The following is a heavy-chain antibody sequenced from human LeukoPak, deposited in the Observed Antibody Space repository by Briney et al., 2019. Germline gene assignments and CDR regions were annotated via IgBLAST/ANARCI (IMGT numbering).Heavy chain of an antibody. Sequence: GASVKVSCKASGYTFTSFDINWVRQATGQRLEWMGWMNPNSGNTGYAQKFQGRVTITRNTSISTAYMELSSLRSEDTAVYYCARNIDDFWSGYYRWGQGTLVTVSS. V-gene: IGHV1-8*03. J-gene: IGHJ4*02. D-gene: IGHD3-3*01. CDR1: GYTFTSFD. CDR3: ARNIDDFWSGYYR. CDR2: MNPNSGNT.